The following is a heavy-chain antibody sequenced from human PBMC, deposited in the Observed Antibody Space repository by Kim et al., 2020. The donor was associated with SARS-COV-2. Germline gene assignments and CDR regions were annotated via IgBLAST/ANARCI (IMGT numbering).Heavy chain of an antibody. V-gene: IGHV4-34*01. CDR1: GGSFSGYY. CDR3: ASLSGYDYWFDP. J-gene: IGHJ5*02. Sequence: SETLSLTCAVYGGSFSGYYWSWIRQPPGGLEWIGEINHSGSTNYNPSLKSRVTISVDTSKNQFSLKLSSVTAADTAVYYCASLSGYDYWFDPWGQGTLVTVSS. D-gene: IGHD5-12*01. CDR2: INHSGST.